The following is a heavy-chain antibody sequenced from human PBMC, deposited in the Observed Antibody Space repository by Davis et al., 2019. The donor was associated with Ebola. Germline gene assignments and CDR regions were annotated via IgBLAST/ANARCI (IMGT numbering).Heavy chain of an antibody. Sequence: PSETLSLTCAVYGGSFTSYYWSWIRQPPGKGLEWIGEIYHSGSTNYNPSLKSRVTISVDTSKNQFSLKLSSVTAADTAVYYCAREVLTGYYPSSYYMDVWGKGTTVTVSS. CDR3: AREVLTGYYPSSYYMDV. V-gene: IGHV4-34*01. CDR2: IYHSGST. CDR1: GGSFTSYY. J-gene: IGHJ6*03. D-gene: IGHD3-9*01.